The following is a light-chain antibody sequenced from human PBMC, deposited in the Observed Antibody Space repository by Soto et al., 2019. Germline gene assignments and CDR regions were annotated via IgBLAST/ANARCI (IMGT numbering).Light chain of an antibody. Sequence: DIQMTQSTSSLSASVGDRVTITCRASQSISNFLNWYQQKPGKAPKLVIYAVSNLESGVPSRFSGSGSGTEFTLSISSLQPEDFATYSCQQSYGTPKTFGQGTKVEVK. CDR3: QQSYGTPKT. V-gene: IGKV1-39*01. J-gene: IGKJ1*01. CDR1: QSISNF. CDR2: AVS.